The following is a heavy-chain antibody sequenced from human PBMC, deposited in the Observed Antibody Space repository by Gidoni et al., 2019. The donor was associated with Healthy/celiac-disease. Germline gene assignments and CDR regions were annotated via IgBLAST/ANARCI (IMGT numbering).Heavy chain of an antibody. J-gene: IGHJ6*02. Sequence: QVQLQESGPGLVKPSQTLSLTCTVSGGSIRSGSYYWSWIRQPAGKGLEWIGRIYTSGSTNYNPSLKSRVTISVDTTKNQFSLKLSSVTAADTAVYYCARDQVVRGVIIHYYGMDVWGQGTTVTVSS. CDR1: GGSIRSGSYY. CDR3: ARDQVVRGVIIHYYGMDV. CDR2: IYTSGST. V-gene: IGHV4-61*02. D-gene: IGHD3-10*01.